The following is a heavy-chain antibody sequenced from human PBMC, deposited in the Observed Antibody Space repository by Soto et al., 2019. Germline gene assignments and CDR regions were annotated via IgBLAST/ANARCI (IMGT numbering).Heavy chain of an antibody. CDR1: AYTFTEYG. CDR3: ARRKGQWGDAFDF. CDR2: INTYTGDT. Sequence: QVRLVQSGAEVKKPGASVKVSCRASAYTFTEYGVTWVRQAPGQGLEWMGWINTYTGDTKYAQKFQGRVTMTTDTSTSTAYMELRSLRSDDTAVYYGARRKGQWGDAFDFWGQGTMVIVSS. D-gene: IGHD2-8*01. V-gene: IGHV1-18*01. J-gene: IGHJ3*01.